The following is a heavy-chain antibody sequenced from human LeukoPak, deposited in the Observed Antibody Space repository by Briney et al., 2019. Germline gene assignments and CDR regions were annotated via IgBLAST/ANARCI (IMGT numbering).Heavy chain of an antibody. V-gene: IGHV3-38-3*01. Sequence: QPGGSLRLSCAASGFTVSSNEMSWGRQAPGKGLEWVSSISGGSTYYADSVKGRFTISRDNSKNTLYLQMNSLRAEDTAVYYCARDSSGWSDSEPWGQGTLVTVSS. CDR2: ISGGST. D-gene: IGHD6-19*01. J-gene: IGHJ5*02. CDR3: ARDSSGWSDSEP. CDR1: GFTVSSNE.